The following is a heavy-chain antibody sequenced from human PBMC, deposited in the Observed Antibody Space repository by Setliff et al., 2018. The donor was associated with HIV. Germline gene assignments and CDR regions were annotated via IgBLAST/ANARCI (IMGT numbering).Heavy chain of an antibody. CDR1: GGSISGSSYY. Sequence: SETLSLTCSVSGGSISGSSYYWGWIRQPPGKGLEWIGSVYHSGSTYCNPSLKSRVTISVDKSKSQFSVKLRSVTAADTAVYYCARDMTNYYDRSGSFGWFAPWGQGTPVTVSS. D-gene: IGHD3-22*01. J-gene: IGHJ5*02. CDR2: VYHSGST. V-gene: IGHV4-39*07. CDR3: ARDMTNYYDRSGSFGWFAP.